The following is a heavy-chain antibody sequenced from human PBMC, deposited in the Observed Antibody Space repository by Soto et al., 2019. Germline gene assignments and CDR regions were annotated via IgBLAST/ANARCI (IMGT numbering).Heavy chain of an antibody. CDR1: GGSFSGYY. CDR2: INHSGST. V-gene: IGHV4-34*02. Sequence: QVQLEQWGAGLLKPSETLSLTCAVYGGSFSGYYWSWIRQPPGKGLEWIGEINHSGSTNYNPSLKSRVAKSVDTSKNQFSLSLYSVNDADTGVYYCARGRWLRQSFDYWGQGTLVTVSP. J-gene: IGHJ4*02. D-gene: IGHD5-12*01. CDR3: ARGRWLRQSFDY.